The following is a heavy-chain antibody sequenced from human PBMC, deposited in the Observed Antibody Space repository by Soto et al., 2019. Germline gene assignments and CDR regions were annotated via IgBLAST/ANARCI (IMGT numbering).Heavy chain of an antibody. V-gene: IGHV1-69*13. CDR2: IIPIFGTA. J-gene: IGHJ4*01. D-gene: IGHD3-10*01. CDR3: ARDGDRDPYCCDC. CDR1: GGTFNTHA. Sequence: GASVKVSSKASGGTFNTHAINWVRQAPGQGLQWMGAIIPIFGTANYAQKFQGRVTITADESASTAYLEVTRLRSEDSAAYSCARDGDRDPYCCDCCGQRSLVTVSS.